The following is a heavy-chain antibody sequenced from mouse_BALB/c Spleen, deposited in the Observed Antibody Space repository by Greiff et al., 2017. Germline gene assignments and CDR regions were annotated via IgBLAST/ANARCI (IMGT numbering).Heavy chain of an antibody. D-gene: IGHD2-1*01. V-gene: IGHV2-9*02. J-gene: IGHJ4*01. CDR1: GFSLTSYG. CDR2: IWAGGST. CDR3: DRRAYGNYTYYYAMDY. Sequence: VQLVESGPGLVAPSQCLSISCTASGFSLTSYGVHWVRQPPGKGLEWLGVIWAGGSTNYNSALMSRLSISKDNSTSQVFLKMNSLQTDDTAMYYCDRRAYGNYTYYYAMDYWGQGTSVTVSS.